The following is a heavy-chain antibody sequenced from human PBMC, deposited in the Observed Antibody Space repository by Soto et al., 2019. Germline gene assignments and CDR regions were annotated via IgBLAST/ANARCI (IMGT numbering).Heavy chain of an antibody. D-gene: IGHD6-13*01. CDR3: ARDRRQQLVPLEY. CDR2: ISYDGSHK. V-gene: IGHV3-30-3*01. Sequence: PGGSLRLSCAASGFTFSSFAMHWVRQAPGKGLEWVSAISYDGSHKYYADSVKGRFTISRDNSKNTLYLQMNSLRPADRAVYYCARDRRQQLVPLEYWGQGTLVTVSS. CDR1: GFTFSSFA. J-gene: IGHJ4*02.